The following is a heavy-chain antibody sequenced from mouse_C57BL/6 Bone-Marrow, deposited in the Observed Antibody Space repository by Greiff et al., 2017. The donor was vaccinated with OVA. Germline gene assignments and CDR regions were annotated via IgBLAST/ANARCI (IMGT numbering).Heavy chain of an antibody. V-gene: IGHV3-6*01. D-gene: IGHD2-3*01. J-gene: IGHJ1*03. CDR1: GYSITSGYY. Sequence: DVQLQESGPGLVKPSQSLSLTCSVTGYSITSGYYWNWIRQFPGNKLEWMGYISYDGSNNYNPSLKNRISITRDTSKNQFFLKLNSVTTEDTATYYCARDDDYWYFDVWGTGTTVTVSS. CDR3: ARDDDYWYFDV. CDR2: ISYDGSN.